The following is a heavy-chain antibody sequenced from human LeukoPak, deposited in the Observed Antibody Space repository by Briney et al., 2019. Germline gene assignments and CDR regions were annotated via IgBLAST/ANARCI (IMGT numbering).Heavy chain of an antibody. CDR1: GGSISSSSYY. D-gene: IGHD3-10*01. J-gene: IGHJ4*02. CDR3: ARIGYYYGSGSILVY. Sequence: PSETLSLTCTVSGGSISSSSYYWGWIRQPPGKGLEWIGSIYYSGSTYYNPSLKSRVTISVDTSKNQFSLKLSSVTAADTAVYYCARIGYYYGSGSILVYWGQGTLVTVSS. CDR2: IYYSGST. V-gene: IGHV4-39*01.